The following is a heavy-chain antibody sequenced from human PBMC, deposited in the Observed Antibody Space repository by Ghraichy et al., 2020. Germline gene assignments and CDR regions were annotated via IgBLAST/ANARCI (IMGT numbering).Heavy chain of an antibody. CDR3: TTLRYSSGWYDPYYYYGMDV. Sequence: GGSLRLSCAASGFTFSNAWMSWVRQAPGKGLEWVGRIKSKTDGGTTDYAAPVKGRFTISRDDSKNTLYLQMNSLKTEDTAVYYCTTLRYSSGWYDPYYYYGMDVWGQGTTVTVSS. D-gene: IGHD6-19*01. V-gene: IGHV3-15*01. CDR2: IKSKTDGGTT. J-gene: IGHJ6*02. CDR1: GFTFSNAW.